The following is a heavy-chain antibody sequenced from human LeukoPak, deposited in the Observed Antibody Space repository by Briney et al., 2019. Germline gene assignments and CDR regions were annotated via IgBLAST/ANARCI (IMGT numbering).Heavy chain of an antibody. CDR2: INSDGSST. V-gene: IGHV3-74*01. CDR3: ARGNLWFGELYYFDY. J-gene: IGHJ4*02. D-gene: IGHD3-10*01. CDR1: GFTFSSYW. Sequence: GGSLRLSCAASGFTFSSYWMHWVRQAPGKGLVWVSRINSDGSSTSYADSVKGRFTISRDNAKNTLYLQMNSLRAEDTAVYYCARGNLWFGELYYFDYWGQGTLVTVSS.